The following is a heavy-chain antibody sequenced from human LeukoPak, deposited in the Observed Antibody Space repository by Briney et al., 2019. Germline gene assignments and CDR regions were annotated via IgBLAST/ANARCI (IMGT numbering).Heavy chain of an antibody. V-gene: IGHV3-23*01. Sequence: GGSLRLSCAASGFTFSSYAMSWVRQAPGKGLEWVSSISGSGDTTNYADSVKGRFTISRDNSKNTLYLHMNSLRAEDTAVYYCTTLDFDYWGQGTLVTVSS. J-gene: IGHJ4*02. CDR2: ISGSGDTT. CDR3: TTLDFDY. D-gene: IGHD1-1*01. CDR1: GFTFSSYA.